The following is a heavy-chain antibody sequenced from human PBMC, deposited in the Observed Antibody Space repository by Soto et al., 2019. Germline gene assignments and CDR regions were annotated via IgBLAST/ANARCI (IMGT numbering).Heavy chain of an antibody. CDR2: ISVYNGTA. J-gene: IGHJ6*02. CDR1: GYRFTGYG. CDR3: ARRDIVLVPAANQNYYYGMDV. V-gene: IGHV1-18*01. Sequence: ASVKVSCKASGYRFTGYGLSWVRQAPGQGLEWVGWISVYNGTANYAQKFQGRVTITADESASTAYMELSSLRSEDTAVYYCARRDIVLVPAANQNYYYGMDVWGQGTTVTVSS. D-gene: IGHD2-2*01.